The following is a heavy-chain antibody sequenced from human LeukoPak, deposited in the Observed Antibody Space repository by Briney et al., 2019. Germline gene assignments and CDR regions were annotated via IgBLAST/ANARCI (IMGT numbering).Heavy chain of an antibody. CDR2: ISSSGSTV. CDR3: ARDKEYYDFWSGYSRYMDV. CDR1: GFTFSSYE. J-gene: IGHJ6*03. D-gene: IGHD3-3*01. Sequence: PGGSLRLSCAASGFTFSSYEMNWVRQAPGKGLEWVSYISSSGSTVYYADSVKGRFTISRDNAKNSLYLQMNRLRAEDTAVYYCARDKEYYDFWSGYSRYMDVWGKGTTVTASS. V-gene: IGHV3-48*03.